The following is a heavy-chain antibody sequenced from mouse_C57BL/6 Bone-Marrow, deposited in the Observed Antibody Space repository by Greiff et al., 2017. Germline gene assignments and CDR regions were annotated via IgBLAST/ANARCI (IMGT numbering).Heavy chain of an antibody. CDR1: GFSLTSYG. Sequence: QVQLQQSGPGLVQPSQSLSITCTVSGFSLTSYGVHWVRQPPGKGLEWLGVIWSGGSTDYNAAFISRLSISKDNSKSQVFFKMNSLQDDDTAIYYFAKKGYYDYSWFAYWGQGTLVTVSA. V-gene: IGHV2-4*01. CDR3: AKKGYYDYSWFAY. J-gene: IGHJ3*01. CDR2: IWSGGST. D-gene: IGHD2-4*01.